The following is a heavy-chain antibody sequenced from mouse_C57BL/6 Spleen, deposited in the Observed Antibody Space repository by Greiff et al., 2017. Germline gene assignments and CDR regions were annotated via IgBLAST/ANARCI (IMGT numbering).Heavy chain of an antibody. CDR1: GYTFTSYW. CDR3: ARCPYYYGSSHWYFDV. D-gene: IGHD1-1*01. J-gene: IGHJ1*03. CDR2: IDPSDSYT. Sequence: VQLQQPGAELVRPGTSVKLSCKASGYTFTSYWMHWVKQRPGQGLEWIGVIDPSDSYTNYNQKFKGKATLTVDTSSSTAYMQLSSLTSEDSAVYYCARCPYYYGSSHWYFDVWGTGTTVTVSS. V-gene: IGHV1-59*01.